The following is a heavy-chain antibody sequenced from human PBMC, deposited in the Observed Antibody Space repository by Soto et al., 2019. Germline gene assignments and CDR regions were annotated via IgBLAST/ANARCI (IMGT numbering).Heavy chain of an antibody. CDR2: ISAYNGNT. CDR1: GYTFTSYG. J-gene: IGHJ4*02. D-gene: IGHD1-26*01. Sequence: QVQLVQSGAEVKKPGASVKVSCKASGYTFTSYGISWVRQAPGQGLEWMGWISAYNGNTKYAQKLQGRVTTTTDTSTSTAYMDLRRLRSDDTAVYYCARELGGSYYAPVDYWGQGTLVTVSS. V-gene: IGHV1-18*01. CDR3: ARELGGSYYAPVDY.